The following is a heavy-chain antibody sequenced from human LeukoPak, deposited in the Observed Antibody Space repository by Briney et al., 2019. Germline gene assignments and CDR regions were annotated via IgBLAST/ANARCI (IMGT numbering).Heavy chain of an antibody. Sequence: GGSLRLSCAAAGFTFSSYSMNWVRQAPGKGLEWVSSINSSSSYIYYADSVKGRFTISRDNAKNSLYLQMNSLRAEDTAVYYCTRDLGAVVPAAIGAAFDLWGQGTMVTVSS. V-gene: IGHV3-21*01. CDR1: GFTFSSYS. J-gene: IGHJ3*01. CDR3: TRDLGAVVPAAIGAAFDL. D-gene: IGHD2-2*01. CDR2: INSSSSYI.